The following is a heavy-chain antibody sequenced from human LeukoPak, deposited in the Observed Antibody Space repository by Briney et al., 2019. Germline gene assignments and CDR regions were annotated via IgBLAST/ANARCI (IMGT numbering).Heavy chain of an antibody. Sequence: GGSLRLSCAASGFTFSSYGMHWVRQAPGKGLEWVAFIRYDGSNKYYADSVKGRFTISRDNSKNTLYLQMNSLRAEDTAVYYCAKDGYYYGSGIDHWGQGTLVTVSS. V-gene: IGHV3-30*02. J-gene: IGHJ4*02. CDR1: GFTFSSYG. D-gene: IGHD3-10*01. CDR2: IRYDGSNK. CDR3: AKDGYYYGSGIDH.